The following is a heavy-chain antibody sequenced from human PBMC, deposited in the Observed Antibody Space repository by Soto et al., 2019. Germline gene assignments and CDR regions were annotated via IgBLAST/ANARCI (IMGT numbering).Heavy chain of an antibody. J-gene: IGHJ4*02. D-gene: IGHD3-22*01. CDR1: GYSFTSYW. CDR2: IYPGDSDT. Sequence: GESLKISCKGSGYSFTSYWIGWVRQMPGKGLEWMGIIYPGDSDTRYSPSLQGQVTISADKSISTAYLQWSSLKASDTAMYYCARHGTYYYDSSGYYPDYWGQGTLVTVSS. V-gene: IGHV5-51*01. CDR3: ARHGTYYYDSSGYYPDY.